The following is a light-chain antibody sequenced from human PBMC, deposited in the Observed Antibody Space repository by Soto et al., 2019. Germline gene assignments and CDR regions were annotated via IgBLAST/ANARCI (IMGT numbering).Light chain of an antibody. Sequence: DIQMTQSPPSLSASVGDRVTITCRASQSISTNLNWYQVKPGKAPKLLIYAASSLESGVPSRFSGSGSGTDFTLTISSLQPEAFATYYCQQSYTTPLFTFGPGTKVDIK. V-gene: IGKV1-39*01. J-gene: IGKJ3*01. CDR2: AAS. CDR1: QSISTN. CDR3: QQSYTTPLFT.